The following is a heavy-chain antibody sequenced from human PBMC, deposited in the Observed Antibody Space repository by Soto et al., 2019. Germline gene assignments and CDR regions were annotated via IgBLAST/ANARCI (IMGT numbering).Heavy chain of an antibody. D-gene: IGHD3-9*01. J-gene: IGHJ4*02. V-gene: IGHV1-18*01. Sequence: QVQLVQSGAEVKKPGASVKVSCKASGYTLTRYAISWVRQAPGQGLEWMGWISAYNGNTKYAQKLQGRATMTTDTSTSTAYIELRSRRSDDTAVYYGAIDISPPDYWGQGTLVTVSS. CDR1: GYTLTRYA. CDR3: AIDISPPDY. CDR2: ISAYNGNT.